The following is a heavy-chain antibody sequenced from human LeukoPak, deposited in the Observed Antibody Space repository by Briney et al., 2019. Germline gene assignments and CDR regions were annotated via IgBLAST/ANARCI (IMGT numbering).Heavy chain of an antibody. CDR2: ISGSGSST. V-gene: IGHV3-23*01. Sequence: GGSLRLSCAASGFTFRRYGMSWVRQAPEKGLEWVSAISGSGSSTYYGDSVKGRFTISRDNSKNTLYLQMNSLRAEDTAVYYCARDGPISFLDYWGQGTLVTVSS. D-gene: IGHD2/OR15-2a*01. CDR3: ARDGPISFLDY. CDR1: GFTFRRYG. J-gene: IGHJ4*02.